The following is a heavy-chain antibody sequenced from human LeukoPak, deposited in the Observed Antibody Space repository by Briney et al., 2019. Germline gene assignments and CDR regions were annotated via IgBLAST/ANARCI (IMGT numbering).Heavy chain of an antibody. D-gene: IGHD3-22*01. CDR3: ASPQNYDSSGYYVDY. V-gene: IGHV5-51*01. J-gene: IGHJ4*02. CDR2: IYPGDSDT. CDR1: GSRFTSYW. Sequence: GESLKISCKGSGSRFTSYWIGWVRQMPGKGLEWMGIIYPGDSDTRYSPSFQGQVTISADKSISTASLQRSSLKASDTAMYYCASPQNYDSSGYYVDYWGQGTLVTVSS.